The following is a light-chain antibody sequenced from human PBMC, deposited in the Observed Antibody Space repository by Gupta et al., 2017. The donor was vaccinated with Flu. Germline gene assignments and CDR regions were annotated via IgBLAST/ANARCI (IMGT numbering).Light chain of an antibody. Sequence: QSVLTHPPSVSGAPGQRVTISCTGSSSNIGAGYDVPWYQQLPGTAPKLLIYGNNNRPSGVPDRFSGAKSGTSASLAITGLQAEDEADYYCPAYDSSLSGLVFGGGTKLTVL. J-gene: IGLJ3*02. CDR1: SSNIGAGYD. CDR2: GNN. CDR3: PAYDSSLSGLV. V-gene: IGLV1-40*01.